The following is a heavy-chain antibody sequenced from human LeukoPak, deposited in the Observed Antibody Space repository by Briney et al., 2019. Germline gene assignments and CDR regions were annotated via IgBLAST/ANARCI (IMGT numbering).Heavy chain of an antibody. CDR3: ARVPGLTMTGGFDY. D-gene: IGHD3-9*01. CDR1: GFTFNTYP. J-gene: IGHJ4*02. Sequence: GGSLRLSCAASGFTFNTYPIHWVRQAPGKGLEWVAVISHDGSNKYIADSVKGRFTISRDNSKNTLCLQMDSLRVEDTAVYYCARVPGLTMTGGFDYWGQGTLVTVSS. CDR2: ISHDGSNK. V-gene: IGHV3-30-3*01.